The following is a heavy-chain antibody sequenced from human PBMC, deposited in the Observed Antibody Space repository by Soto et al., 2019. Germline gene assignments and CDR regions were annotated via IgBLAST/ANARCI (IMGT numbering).Heavy chain of an antibody. Sequence: EVQLVESGGGLVQPGGSLRLSCVASGFTFDYYWMHWVRQAPGEGLMWVSRLLTDGSHPDYADSVKGRFTISRDNPKKTMNMQVDKVGADDTGVDDYGRGCDPDYWGQGALVTVSS. CDR1: GFTFDYYW. CDR3: GRGCDPDY. CDR2: LLTDGSHP. J-gene: IGHJ4*02. V-gene: IGHV3-74*01. D-gene: IGHD2-21*02.